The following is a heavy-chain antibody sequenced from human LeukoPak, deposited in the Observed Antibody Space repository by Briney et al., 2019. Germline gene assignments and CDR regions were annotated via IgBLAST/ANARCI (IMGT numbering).Heavy chain of an antibody. CDR3: ATSFWSGYQFDY. Sequence: SETLSLTCAVHGGSFSDYFWNWIRQTPGKGLEWIGEINHGGGTNYNPSLKSRVTISVDTSKNQFSLKLSSVTAADTAVYYCATSFWSGYQFDYWGQGTLVTVSS. V-gene: IGHV4-34*01. CDR2: INHGGGT. CDR1: GGSFSDYF. D-gene: IGHD3-3*01. J-gene: IGHJ4*02.